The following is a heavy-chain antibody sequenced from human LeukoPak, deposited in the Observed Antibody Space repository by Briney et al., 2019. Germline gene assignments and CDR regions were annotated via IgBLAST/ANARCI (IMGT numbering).Heavy chain of an antibody. CDR3: ATATFDWLLYKPRDAFDI. J-gene: IGHJ3*02. V-gene: IGHV1-24*01. CDR1: GYTLTELS. CDR2: FDPEDGET. Sequence: ASVKVSCKASGYTLTELSMHWVRQAPGKGLEWMGGFDPEDGETIYAQKFQGRVTMTEDTSTDTAYMELSSLRSEDTAVYYCATATFDWLLYKPRDAFDIWGQGTMVTVSS. D-gene: IGHD3-9*01.